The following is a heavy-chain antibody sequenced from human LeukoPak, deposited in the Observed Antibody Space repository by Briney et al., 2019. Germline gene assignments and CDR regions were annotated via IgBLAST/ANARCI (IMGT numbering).Heavy chain of an antibody. CDR2: IIPIFGTA. V-gene: IGHV1-69*13. CDR3: ASLKARDYFGSGWSRHAFDI. Sequence: ASVKVSCKASGGTFSSYAISWVRQAPGQGLEWMGGIIPIFGTANYAQKFQGRVTITADESTSTAHMELSSLRSEDTAVYYCASLKARDYFGSGWSRHAFDIWGQGTMVTVSS. J-gene: IGHJ3*02. CDR1: GGTFSSYA. D-gene: IGHD6-19*01.